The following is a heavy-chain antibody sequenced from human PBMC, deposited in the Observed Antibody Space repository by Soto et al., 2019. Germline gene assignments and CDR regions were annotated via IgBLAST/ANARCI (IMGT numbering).Heavy chain of an antibody. J-gene: IGHJ4*02. V-gene: IGHV3-23*01. CDR2: ISGSGGST. CDR1: GFTFSSYA. Sequence: GGSLRLSCAASGFTFSSYAMSWVRQAPGKGLEWVSAISGSGGSTYYADSVKGRFTISRDNSKNTLYLQMNSLRAEDTAVYYCGRDIVVVPAANCIGHWGQGTLVTVSS. CDR3: GRDIVVVPAANCIGH. D-gene: IGHD2-2*01.